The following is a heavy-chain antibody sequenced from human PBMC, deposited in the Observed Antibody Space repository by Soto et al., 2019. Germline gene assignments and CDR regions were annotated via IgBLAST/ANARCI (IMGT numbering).Heavy chain of an antibody. CDR3: AREIYGPRGLAYYYYYMDV. CDR2: IWYDGSNK. D-gene: IGHD3-10*01. V-gene: IGHV3-33*01. J-gene: IGHJ6*03. CDR1: GFTFSSYG. Sequence: QVQLVESGGGVVQPGRSLRLSCAASGFTFSSYGMHWVRQAPGKGLEWVAVIWYDGSNKYYADSVKGRFTISRDNSKNKLYLQMNSLRAEDTAVYYCAREIYGPRGLAYYYYYMDVWGKGTTVTVSS.